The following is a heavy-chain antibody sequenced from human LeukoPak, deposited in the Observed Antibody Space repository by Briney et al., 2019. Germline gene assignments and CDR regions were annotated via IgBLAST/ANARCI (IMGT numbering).Heavy chain of an antibody. D-gene: IGHD3-10*01. CDR1: GFPFSSFG. V-gene: IGHV3-30*02. CDR3: AKDGGRTFYGSGSYRRYFDL. J-gene: IGHJ2*01. CDR2: LGLVGGNK. Sequence: GGPWSLSCPRSGFPFSSFGLHWVGQAPGRGWGGVVFLGLVGGNKYYADSVKGRFTMSRDNSKNTLYLQMNSLRAEDTAVYYCAKDGGRTFYGSGSYRRYFDLWGRGTLVTVSS.